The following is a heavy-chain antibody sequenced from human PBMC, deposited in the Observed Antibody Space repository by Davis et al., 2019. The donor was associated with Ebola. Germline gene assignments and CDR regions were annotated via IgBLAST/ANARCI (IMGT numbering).Heavy chain of an antibody. J-gene: IGHJ1*01. Sequence: ASVKVSCKASGYTFTSYGISWVRQAPGQGLEWMGWISAYNGNTNYAKNLQGRVTMTTDTSTATAYMELRSLRTDDTAVYYCARVSVATYYYDATGYQVWGQGTLVTVSS. CDR1: GYTFTSYG. CDR3: ARVSVATYYYDATGYQV. CDR2: ISAYNGNT. D-gene: IGHD3-22*01. V-gene: IGHV1-18*04.